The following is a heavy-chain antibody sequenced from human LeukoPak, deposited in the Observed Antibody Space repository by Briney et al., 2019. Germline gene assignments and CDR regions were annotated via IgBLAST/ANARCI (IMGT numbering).Heavy chain of an antibody. J-gene: IGHJ5*02. CDR2: ISGNGGSI. V-gene: IGHV3-23*01. CDR3: ATGYGFTNWFDP. Sequence: WGSLRLSCAASGFTFSSYAMSWVRQAPGKGLEWVSVISGNGGSIYYADSVKGRFTISRDNSKNTLYLQMNSLRAEDTAVYYCATGYGFTNWFDPWGQGTLVTVSS. CDR1: GFTFSSYA. D-gene: IGHD1-1*01.